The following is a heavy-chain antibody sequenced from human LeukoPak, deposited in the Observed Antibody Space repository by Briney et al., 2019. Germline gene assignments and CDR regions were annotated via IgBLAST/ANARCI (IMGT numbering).Heavy chain of an antibody. CDR2: ISGSGGST. Sequence: PGGSLRLSCAASGFTFSSYAMSWVRQAPGKGLEWVSGISGSGGSTYYADYVKGRFTISRDNSKNTLYLQMNSLRAEDTAVYYCAKAQGAAGSNWFDPWGQGTLVTVSS. CDR3: AKAQGAAGSNWFDP. CDR1: GFTFSSYA. V-gene: IGHV3-23*01. D-gene: IGHD6-13*01. J-gene: IGHJ5*02.